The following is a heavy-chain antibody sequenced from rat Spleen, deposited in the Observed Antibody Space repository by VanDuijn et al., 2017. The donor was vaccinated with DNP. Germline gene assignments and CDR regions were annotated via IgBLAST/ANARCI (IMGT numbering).Heavy chain of an antibody. CDR1: GFTFSDYN. Sequence: EVQLVESGGGLVQPGRSLKLSCVASGFTFSDYNMTWVRQAPRKGLEWVAAISPRGSRTYYPDSMKGRFTISRDDAKSSLYLQMNSLKSEDTATYYCARGSTSIYWYFDFWGPGTMVTVSS. D-gene: IGHD3-1*01. CDR3: ARGSTSIYWYFDF. CDR2: ISPRGSRT. J-gene: IGHJ1*01. V-gene: IGHV5S23*01.